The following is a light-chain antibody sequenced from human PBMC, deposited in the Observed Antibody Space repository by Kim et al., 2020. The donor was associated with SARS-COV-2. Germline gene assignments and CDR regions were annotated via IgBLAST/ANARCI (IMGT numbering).Light chain of an antibody. V-gene: IGKV1-16*01. Sequence: SASVGDTVTVTCRASQGISSYLLWFQQRPGKAPKSLIFAASRLHREVPSRFSGSGSGTEFTLTISSLQPEDVATYYCQQYNSYPLTFGQGTKLEI. J-gene: IGKJ2*01. CDR3: QQYNSYPLT. CDR2: AAS. CDR1: QGISSY.